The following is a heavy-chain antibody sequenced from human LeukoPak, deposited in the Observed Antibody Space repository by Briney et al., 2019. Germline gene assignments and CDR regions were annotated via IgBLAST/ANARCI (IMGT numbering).Heavy chain of an antibody. J-gene: IGHJ3*02. Sequence: SETLSLTCTVSGGSISSYYWSWIRQPPGKGLEWIGYIYYSGSTNYNPSLKSRVTISVDTSKNQFSLKLSSVTAADTAVYYCARGLRFLTRYDAFDIWGQGTMVTVSS. D-gene: IGHD3-3*01. CDR1: GGSISSYY. V-gene: IGHV4-59*08. CDR3: ARGLRFLTRYDAFDI. CDR2: IYYSGST.